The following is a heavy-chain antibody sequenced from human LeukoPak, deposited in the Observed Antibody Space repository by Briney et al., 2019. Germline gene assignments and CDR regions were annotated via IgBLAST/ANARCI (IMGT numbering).Heavy chain of an antibody. CDR1: GFTFSSYG. V-gene: IGHV3-23*01. J-gene: IGHJ4*02. Sequence: GGSLRLSCAASGFTFSSYGMSWVRQAPGKGLEWVSAISDSDGSTYYADSVKGRFTISRDNSKNTLYLQMNSLRAEDTAVYYCAKGVRSLFDYWGQGTLVTVSS. CDR3: AKGVRSLFDY. CDR2: ISDSDGST.